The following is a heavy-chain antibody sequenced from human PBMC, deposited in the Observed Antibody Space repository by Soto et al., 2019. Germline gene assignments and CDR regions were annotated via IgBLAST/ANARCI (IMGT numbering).Heavy chain of an antibody. CDR2: INPNSGGT. J-gene: IGHJ6*02. D-gene: IGHD6-19*01. CDR1: GYTFTGYY. V-gene: IGHV1-2*04. CDR3: AAGIAVAGTLTYYYYGMDV. Sequence: VKVSCKASGYTFTGYYMHWVRQAPGQGLEWMGWINPNSGGTNYAQKFQGWVTMTRDTSISTAYMELSRLRSDDTAVYYCAAGIAVAGTLTYYYYGMDVWGQGTTVTVSS.